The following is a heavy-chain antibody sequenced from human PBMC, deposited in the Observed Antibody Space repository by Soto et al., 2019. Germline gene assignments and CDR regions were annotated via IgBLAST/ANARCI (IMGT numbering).Heavy chain of an antibody. D-gene: IGHD3-22*01. Sequence: SETLSLTCTVSGGSISSYYWSWIRQPPGKGLEWIGYIYYSGSTNYNPSLKSRVTISVDTSKNQFSLKLSSVTAADTAVYYCARGGVYDSIGYQLLMGGDDAFDIWGQGTRSPSPQ. CDR3: ARGGVYDSIGYQLLMGGDDAFDI. V-gene: IGHV4-59*01. CDR1: GGSISSYY. CDR2: IYYSGST. J-gene: IGHJ3*02.